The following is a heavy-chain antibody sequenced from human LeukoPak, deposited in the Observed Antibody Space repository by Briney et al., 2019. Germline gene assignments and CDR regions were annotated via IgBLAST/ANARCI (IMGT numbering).Heavy chain of an antibody. D-gene: IGHD3-16*02. V-gene: IGHV1-18*01. J-gene: IGHJ4*02. CDR3: ARVSVWDSYRPFDF. Sequence: ASVKVSCKASGYTFSSFPISWVRQAPGQGFEWMGWISASNGDSKYSPRLQGRVTMTTDPSTSTAYMDLRSLTSDDTAVYYCARVSVWDSYRPFDFWGQGTLVTVSP. CDR1: GYTFSSFP. CDR2: ISASNGDS.